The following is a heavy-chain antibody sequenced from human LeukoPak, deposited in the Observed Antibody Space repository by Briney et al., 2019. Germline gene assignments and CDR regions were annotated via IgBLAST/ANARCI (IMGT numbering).Heavy chain of an antibody. J-gene: IGHJ3*02. D-gene: IGHD2-2*01. CDR1: GYSFTSYW. CDR3: ARRDIVVVPAATDAFDI. CDR2: IYPGDSDT. Sequence: GESLKISCKGSGYSFTSYWIGWVRQMPGKGLGWMGIIYPGDSDTRYSPSFQGQVTISADKSISTAYLQWSSLKASDTAMYYCARRDIVVVPAATDAFDIWGQGTMVTVSS. V-gene: IGHV5-51*01.